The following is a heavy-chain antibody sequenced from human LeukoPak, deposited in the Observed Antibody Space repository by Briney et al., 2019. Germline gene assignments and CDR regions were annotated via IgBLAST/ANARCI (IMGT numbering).Heavy chain of an antibody. D-gene: IGHD3-3*01. CDR2: INPNGGAT. V-gene: IGHV1-2*02. J-gene: IGHJ5*02. CDR3: ATRGTISGWFDP. Sequence: ASVKVSCKASGYTFTDYYMYWVRQAPGQGLEWMGWINPNGGATEYAQKFQGKVTMTRDTSIRTVYMELSRLTSDDTAVYHCATRGTISGWFDPWGQGTLVTVSS. CDR1: GYTFTDYY.